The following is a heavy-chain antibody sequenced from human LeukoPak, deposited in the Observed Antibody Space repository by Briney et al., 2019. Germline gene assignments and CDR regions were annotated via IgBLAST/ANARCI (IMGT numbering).Heavy chain of an antibody. CDR1: GGSISSSSYY. J-gene: IGHJ4*02. Sequence: NSSETLSLTCTVSGGSISSSSYYWGWIRQPPGKGLEWIGSIYYSGSTYYNPSLKSRVTISVDTSKNQFSLKLSSVTAADTAVYYCARDLWFGDLLYVHWGQGTLVTVSS. V-gene: IGHV4-39*07. D-gene: IGHD3-10*01. CDR2: IYYSGST. CDR3: ARDLWFGDLLYVH.